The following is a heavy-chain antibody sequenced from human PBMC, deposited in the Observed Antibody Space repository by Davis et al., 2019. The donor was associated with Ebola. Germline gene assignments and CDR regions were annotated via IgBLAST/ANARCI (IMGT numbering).Heavy chain of an antibody. Sequence: MPSETLSLTCTVSGGSISSGGYYWSWIRQHPGKGLEWIGYIYYSGSTNYNPSLKSRVTISVDTSKNQFSLKLSSVTAADTAVYYCARHGGLAVAGNFDYWGQGTLVTVSS. CDR2: IYYSGST. J-gene: IGHJ4*02. CDR1: GGSISSGGYY. D-gene: IGHD6-19*01. V-gene: IGHV4-61*08. CDR3: ARHGGLAVAGNFDY.